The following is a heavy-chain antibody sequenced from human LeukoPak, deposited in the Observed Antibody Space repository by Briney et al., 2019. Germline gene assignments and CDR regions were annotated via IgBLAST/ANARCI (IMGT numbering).Heavy chain of an antibody. Sequence: PGGSLRLSCAASGFTFSSYGMHWVRQAPGKGLEWVAVISYDGSNKYYADSVKGRFTISRDNSKNTLYLQMNSLRAEDTAAYYCAKDHEGLTAIPNYFDYWGQGTLVTVSS. D-gene: IGHD2-21*02. J-gene: IGHJ4*02. CDR3: AKDHEGLTAIPNYFDY. CDR1: GFTFSSYG. V-gene: IGHV3-30*18. CDR2: ISYDGSNK.